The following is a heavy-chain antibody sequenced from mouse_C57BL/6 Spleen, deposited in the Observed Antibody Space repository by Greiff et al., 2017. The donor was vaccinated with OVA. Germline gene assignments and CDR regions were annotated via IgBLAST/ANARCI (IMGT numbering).Heavy chain of an antibody. CDR1: GYTFTSYG. D-gene: IGHD1-1*01. CDR2: IYPRSGNT. V-gene: IGHV1-81*01. CDR3: ARSTVVATNYFDY. Sequence: QVQLQQSGAELVRPGASVKLSCKASGYTFTSYGISWVKQRTGQGLEWIGEIYPRSGNTNYNEKFKGKATLTADKSSSTAYMVISSLTSEDSAVYFCARSTVVATNYFDYWGKGTTLTVSS. J-gene: IGHJ2*01.